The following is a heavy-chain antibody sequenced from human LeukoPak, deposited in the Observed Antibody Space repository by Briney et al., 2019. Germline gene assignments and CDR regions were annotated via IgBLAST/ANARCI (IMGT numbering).Heavy chain of an antibody. Sequence: SETLSLTCTVSGGSISSGGYYWSWIRQHPGKGLEWIGYIYYSGSTYYNPSLKSRVTISVDTSKNQFSLKLSSVTAADTAVYYCARAPLEDYPVTYFDYWGQGTLVTASS. V-gene: IGHV4-31*03. CDR3: ARAPLEDYPVTYFDY. CDR1: GGSISSGGYY. D-gene: IGHD4-11*01. J-gene: IGHJ4*02. CDR2: IYYSGST.